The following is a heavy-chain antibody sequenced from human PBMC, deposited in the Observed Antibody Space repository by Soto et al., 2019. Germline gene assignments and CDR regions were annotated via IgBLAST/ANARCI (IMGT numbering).Heavy chain of an antibody. CDR3: TSTMVRGVNDY. CDR2: ISGSGGST. V-gene: IGHV3-23*01. CDR1: GFTFSSYA. Sequence: GGSLRLSCAASGFTFSSYAMSWVRQAPGKGLEWVSAISGSGGSTYYADSVKGRFTISRDDSKNTAYLQMNSLKTEDTAVYYCTSTMVRGVNDYWGQGTLVTVSS. J-gene: IGHJ4*02. D-gene: IGHD3-10*01.